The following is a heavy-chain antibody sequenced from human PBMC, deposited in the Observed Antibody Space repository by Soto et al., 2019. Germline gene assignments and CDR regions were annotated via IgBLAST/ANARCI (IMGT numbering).Heavy chain of an antibody. J-gene: IGHJ4*02. V-gene: IGHV3-30*18. D-gene: IGHD2-2*01. CDR1: GFTFKFYG. Sequence: VQMVESGGGVVQPGKSLRLSCETSGFTFKFYGMHWVRQAPGKGLECVAVISHDGNTHYYADSVKGRFTISRDNSKNTLYLLMNSLRLYDSSTYYCAKDRGGDCPDNSCYFGADYWGQGALFTVSS. CDR3: AKDRGGDCPDNSCYFGADY. CDR2: ISHDGNTH.